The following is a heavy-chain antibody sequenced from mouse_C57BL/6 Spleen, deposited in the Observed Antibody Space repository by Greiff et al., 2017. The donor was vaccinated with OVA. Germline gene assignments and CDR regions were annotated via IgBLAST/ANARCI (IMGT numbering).Heavy chain of an antibody. D-gene: IGHD2-1*01. V-gene: IGHV5-6*01. CDR2: ISSGGSYT. Sequence: EVMLVESGGDLVKPGGSLKLSCAASGFTFSSYGMSWVRQTPDKRLEWVATISSGGSYTYYPASVKGRFTISRDNAKNTLYLQMSRLKSEDTAMYYCARQGNYKAMDYWGQGTSVTVSS. CDR1: GFTFSSYG. J-gene: IGHJ4*01. CDR3: ARQGNYKAMDY.